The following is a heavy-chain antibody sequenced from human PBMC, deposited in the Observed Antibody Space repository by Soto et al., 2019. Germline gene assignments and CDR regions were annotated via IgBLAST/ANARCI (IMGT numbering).Heavy chain of an antibody. CDR1: GYTLTELS. D-gene: IGHD6-13*01. CDR2: FDPEDGET. V-gene: IGHV1-24*01. Sequence: SVRDSWKVSGYTLTELSMHWGRQAPGKGLEWMGGFDPEDGETIYAQKFQGRVTMTEDTSTDTAYMELSSLRSEDTAVYYCATGSSSWYYFDYWGQGTLVTVSS. CDR3: ATGSSSWYYFDY. J-gene: IGHJ4*02.